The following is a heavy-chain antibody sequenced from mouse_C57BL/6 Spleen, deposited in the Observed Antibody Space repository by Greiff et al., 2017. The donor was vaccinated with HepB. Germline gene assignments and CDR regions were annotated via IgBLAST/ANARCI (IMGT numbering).Heavy chain of an antibody. CDR1: GYTFTSYG. J-gene: IGHJ4*01. V-gene: IGHV1-81*01. Sequence: LVESGAELARPGASVKLSCKASGYTFTSYGISWVKQRTGQGLEWIGEIYPRSGNTYYNEKFKGKATLTADKSSSTAYMELRSLTSEDSAVYFCALQLGYAMDYWGQGTSVTVSS. D-gene: IGHD4-1*02. CDR3: ALQLGYAMDY. CDR2: IYPRSGNT.